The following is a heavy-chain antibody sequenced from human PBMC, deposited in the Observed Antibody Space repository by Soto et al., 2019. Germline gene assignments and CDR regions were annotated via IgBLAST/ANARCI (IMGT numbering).Heavy chain of an antibody. CDR2: ISYDGSNK. CDR1: GFTFSSYA. J-gene: IGHJ6*02. Sequence: LRLSCAASGFTFSSYAMRWVRQAPGKGLEWVAVISYDGSNKYYADSVKGRFTISRDNSKNTLYLQMNSLRAEDTAVYYCARDRVAAAGYYYYGMDVWGQGTTVTVSS. V-gene: IGHV3-30-3*01. CDR3: ARDRVAAAGYYYYGMDV. D-gene: IGHD6-13*01.